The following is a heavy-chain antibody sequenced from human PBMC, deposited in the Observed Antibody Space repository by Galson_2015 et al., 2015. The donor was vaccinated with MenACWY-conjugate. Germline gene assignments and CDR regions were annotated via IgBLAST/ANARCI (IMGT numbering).Heavy chain of an antibody. CDR1: GFTFSNDA. J-gene: IGHJ4*02. D-gene: IGHD3-16*01. CDR3: VKGVRLRGTSKSRYDY. V-gene: IGHV3-23*01. CDR2: ISGTSGHI. Sequence: SLRLSCAASGFTFSNDAMGWVRQAPGKGLQWVSVISGTSGHIYYANSVKGRFTISRDNSKTTLYLQMNSLRAEDTAVYYCVKGVRLRGTSKSRYDYWGRGTLVTVSS.